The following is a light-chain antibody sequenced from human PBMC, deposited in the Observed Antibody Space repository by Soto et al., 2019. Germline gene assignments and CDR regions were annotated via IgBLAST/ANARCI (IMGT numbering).Light chain of an antibody. V-gene: IGLV2-14*03. CDR1: SSDVGGYNY. J-gene: IGLJ3*02. CDR3: SSYTSSSNLE. CDR2: DVS. Sequence: QSALTQPASVYGSPGQSITISCTGTSSDVGGYNYVSWYQHHPGKAPKLMIYDVSNRPSGVSNRFSGSKSGNTASLTISGLQAEYEADYYCSSYTSSSNLEFGGGTKVTVL.